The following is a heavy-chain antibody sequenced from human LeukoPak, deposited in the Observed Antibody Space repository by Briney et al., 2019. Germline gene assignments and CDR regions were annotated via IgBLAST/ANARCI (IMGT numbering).Heavy chain of an antibody. CDR1: GFTFRSYS. CDR3: ARERIVVVVTENKLQHFGMDV. J-gene: IGHJ6*02. CDR2: ISYDGSNQ. D-gene: IGHD2-2*01. Sequence: PGGSLRLSCAASGFTFRSYSIHWVRQAPGKGLEWVARISYDGSNQNYADSVKGRFTISRDHSQNTVYLQMNSLRAEDSAVYYCARERIVVVVTENKLQHFGMDVWGQGTTVIVSS. V-gene: IGHV3-30*04.